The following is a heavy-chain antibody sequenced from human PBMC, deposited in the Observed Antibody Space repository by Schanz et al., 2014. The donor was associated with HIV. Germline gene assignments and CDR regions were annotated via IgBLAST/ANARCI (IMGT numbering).Heavy chain of an antibody. Sequence: EVQLVESGGGVVQPGRSLRLSCTASGFTFEDFSMHWVRQAPGKGLEWVSLFSRNGVTTFYADSVRGRFTIARDNSRKSLYLQMNSLRSEDTALYYCAKEHRSGWPTFDSWGPGTLVTVSS. CDR2: FSRNGVTT. CDR1: GFTFEDFS. J-gene: IGHJ4*02. CDR3: AKEHRSGWPTFDS. V-gene: IGHV3-43*01. D-gene: IGHD6-19*01.